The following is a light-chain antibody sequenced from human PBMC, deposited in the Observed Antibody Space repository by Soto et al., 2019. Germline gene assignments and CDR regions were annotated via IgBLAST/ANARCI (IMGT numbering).Light chain of an antibody. CDR3: CSYAGSNTYV. CDR1: SSDVRNYNL. J-gene: IGLJ1*01. V-gene: IGLV2-23*01. CDR2: AGS. Sequence: QSALTQPASVSGSPGQSITISCTGTSSDVRNYNLVSWYQQHPGKAPKVMIYAGSNRPSGVSHRFSGFKSGNTASLTISGLQAEYEADYHCCSYAGSNTYVFGTGTKLTVL.